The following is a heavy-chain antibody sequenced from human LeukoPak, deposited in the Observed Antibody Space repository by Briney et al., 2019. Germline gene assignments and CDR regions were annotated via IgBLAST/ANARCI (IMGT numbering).Heavy chain of an antibody. J-gene: IGHJ5*02. CDR1: GCPFTSYW. CDR3: ARQGGNVCSGGSCYSVNWFDP. D-gene: IGHD2-15*01. Sequence: RGESLQISCKGSGCPFTSYWSSGVRQLPGKGLEWMGRIDPSDSYTNYSPSFQGHVTTSAHKSISTAYLQWSSLKASDTAMYYCARQGGNVCSGGSCYSVNWFDPWGQGTLVTVSS. CDR2: IDPSDSYT. V-gene: IGHV5-10-1*01.